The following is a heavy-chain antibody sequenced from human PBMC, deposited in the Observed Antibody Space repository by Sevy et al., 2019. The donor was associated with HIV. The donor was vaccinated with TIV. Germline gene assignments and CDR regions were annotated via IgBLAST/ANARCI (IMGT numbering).Heavy chain of an antibody. CDR3: ARAGSYYDFMRLGFDY. CDR2: IYHSGST. J-gene: IGHJ4*02. D-gene: IGHD3-3*01. V-gene: IGHV4-30-2*01. Sequence: SETLSLTCAVSGGSISSGGYSWSWIRQPPGKGLEWIGYIYHSGSTYYNPSLKSRVTISVDRSNNQFSLKLSSVTAADTAVYYCARAGSYYDFMRLGFDYWGQGTLVTVSS. CDR1: GGSISSGGYS.